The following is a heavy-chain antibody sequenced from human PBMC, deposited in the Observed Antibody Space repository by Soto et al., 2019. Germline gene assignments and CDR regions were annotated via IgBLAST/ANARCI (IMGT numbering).Heavy chain of an antibody. J-gene: IGHJ6*02. V-gene: IGHV5-10-1*01. Sequence: LGESLKISCKGSGYSLSIYWINWVRQMPGKGLGWMGKIDPSDSRTTYSPSFQGHVTISVDKSISTTYLQWSSLKASDTAIYYCARVGHDYSNSGMDVWGQGTTVTVSS. CDR1: GYSLSIYW. CDR3: ARVGHDYSNSGMDV. D-gene: IGHD4-4*01. CDR2: IDPSDSRT.